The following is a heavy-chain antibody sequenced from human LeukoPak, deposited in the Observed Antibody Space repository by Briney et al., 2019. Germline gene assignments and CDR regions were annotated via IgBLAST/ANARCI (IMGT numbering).Heavy chain of an antibody. CDR1: GGSISSNNHY. CDR3: AREKAPSGYFDY. CDR2: IYYSGSI. J-gene: IGHJ4*02. Sequence: SETLSPTCTVSGGSISSNNHYWGWVRQPAGKGLEWIGHIYYSGSIFLNPSLKSRVTISVDTSKNQFSLKLSSVTAADTAVYYCAREKAPSGYFDYWGQGTLVTISS. V-gene: IGHV4-39*07. D-gene: IGHD6-25*01.